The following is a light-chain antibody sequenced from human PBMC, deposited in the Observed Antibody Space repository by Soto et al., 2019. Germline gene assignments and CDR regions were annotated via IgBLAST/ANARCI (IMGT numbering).Light chain of an antibody. J-gene: IGLJ1*01. CDR3: CSYAGSSTLV. Sequence: QSALTQPASVSGAPGESITISCTGTSSEVGSYNLVSWYQHHPGKVPKLMIYDVKMRPSGVSNRFSGSKSGNTASLTISGLQAEDETDYYCCSYAGSSTLVFGTGTKVTVL. V-gene: IGLV2-23*02. CDR2: DVK. CDR1: SSEVGSYNL.